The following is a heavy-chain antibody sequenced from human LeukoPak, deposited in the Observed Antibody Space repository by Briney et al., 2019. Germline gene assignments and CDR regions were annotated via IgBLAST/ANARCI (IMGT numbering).Heavy chain of an antibody. D-gene: IGHD3-22*01. CDR3: ARGRHDITMIVVVMTSVSYYLDV. CDR2: INPSGST. Sequence: SETLSLTCAVYGGSFSGYHWTWIRQSPGKGLEWIGDINPSGSTYYNPSLKSRLTISVDTSKNQFSLKLRSVTAADMAVYYCARGRHDITMIVVVMTSVSYYLDVWGKGTTVTVS. V-gene: IGHV4-34*01. J-gene: IGHJ6*03. CDR1: GGSFSGYH.